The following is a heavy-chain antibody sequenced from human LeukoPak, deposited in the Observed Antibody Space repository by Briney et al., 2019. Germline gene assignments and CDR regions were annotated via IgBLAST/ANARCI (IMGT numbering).Heavy chain of an antibody. CDR1: GYSFTSYW. J-gene: IGHJ3*02. CDR3: ARLGIHTTGVEGAFDI. CDR2: IYPGDSDT. Sequence: GEPLKISCKGSGYSFTSYWIGWVRQMPGKGLEWMGIIYPGDSDTRYSPSFQGQVTISADKSISTAYLQWSSLKASDTAMYYCARLGIHTTGVEGAFDIWGQGTMVTVSS. D-gene: IGHD1-14*01. V-gene: IGHV5-51*01.